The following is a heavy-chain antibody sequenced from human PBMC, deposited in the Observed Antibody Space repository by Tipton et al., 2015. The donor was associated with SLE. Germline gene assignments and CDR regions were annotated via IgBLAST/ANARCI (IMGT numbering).Heavy chain of an antibody. D-gene: IGHD3-10*01. V-gene: IGHV4-34*01. CDR2: INHGGST. CDR3: ARSRLYPGPDAFDI. Sequence: TLSLTCAVSGGSIIGYYWSWIRQPPGKGLEWIGEINHGGSTNYNSSLKSRVTISVDMSKNHFSLQLRSLSAADTAVYYCARSRLYPGPDAFDIWGQGTLVTVSS. J-gene: IGHJ3*02. CDR1: GGSIIGYY.